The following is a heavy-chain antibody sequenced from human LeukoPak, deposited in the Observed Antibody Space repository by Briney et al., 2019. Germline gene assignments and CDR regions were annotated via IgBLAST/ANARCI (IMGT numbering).Heavy chain of an antibody. J-gene: IGHJ6*02. CDR1: GYTFTDYY. V-gene: IGHV1-2*02. D-gene: IGHD6-13*01. CDR2: INPNSGGT. Sequence: ASVKVFCTASGYTFTDYYMHWVRQAPGQGLEWMGWINPNSGGTNYAQKFQGRVTMTTDTSICTAYMEVSRLRSDDTAVYYCARVRIGQQLDKYYYYAMDVWGQGTTVTVSS. CDR3: ARVRIGQQLDKYYYYAMDV.